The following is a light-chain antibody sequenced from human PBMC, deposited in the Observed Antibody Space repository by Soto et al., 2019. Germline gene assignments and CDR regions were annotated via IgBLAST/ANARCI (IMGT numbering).Light chain of an antibody. Sequence: DIQMTQSPSSLSASVGDRVTITCRASQSISSYLNWYQQKPGKAPNLLIYAASSLQSGVPSRFSGRGSVTDFTLTIISLQPDDFATYYCQQSYSSSWTFGQGPTGEIK. J-gene: IGKJ1*01. CDR2: AAS. CDR3: QQSYSSSWT. CDR1: QSISSY. V-gene: IGKV1-39*01.